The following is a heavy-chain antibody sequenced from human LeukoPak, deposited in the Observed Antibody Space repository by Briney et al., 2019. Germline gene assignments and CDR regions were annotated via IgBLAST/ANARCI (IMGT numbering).Heavy chain of an antibody. CDR1: GGTFSSYA. V-gene: IGHV1-69*13. J-gene: IGHJ6*02. CDR2: IIPIFGTA. Sequence: GASVKVSCKASGGTFSSYAISWVRQAPGQGLEWMGGIIPIFGTANYAQKFQGRVTITADESTSTAYMELSSLRSEDTTVYYCARHSGSYLRGRYYYYYGMDVWGQGTTVTVSS. D-gene: IGHD1-26*01. CDR3: ARHSGSYLRGRYYYYYGMDV.